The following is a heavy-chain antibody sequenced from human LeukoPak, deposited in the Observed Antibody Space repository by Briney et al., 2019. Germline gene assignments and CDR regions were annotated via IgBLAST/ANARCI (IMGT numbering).Heavy chain of an antibody. CDR3: ARDGGYCSSTSCSGYFDY. J-gene: IGHJ4*02. D-gene: IGHD2-2*01. Sequence: ASVKVSCKASGYTFTGYYMHWVRQAPGQGLEWMGWINPNSGGTNYAQKFQGWVTMTRDTSISTAYMELSRLRSDDTAVYYCARDGGYCSSTSCSGYFDYWGQGTLVTVSS. CDR2: INPNSGGT. V-gene: IGHV1-2*04. CDR1: GYTFTGYY.